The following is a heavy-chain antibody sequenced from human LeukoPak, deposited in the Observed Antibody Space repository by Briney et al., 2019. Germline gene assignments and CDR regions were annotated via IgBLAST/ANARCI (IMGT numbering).Heavy chain of an antibody. CDR3: ARPAVAGTKVDAFDI. D-gene: IGHD6-19*01. J-gene: IGHJ3*02. CDR1: GGTFRDYP. CDR2: IGGYNGNT. Sequence: GASVKVSCKASGGTFRDYPLSWVRQAPGHGLEWMGWIGGYNGNTKYAQNLQGRVTLTTDTSTSTAYMELGSLRSDDTAVYYCARPAVAGTKVDAFDIWGQGTMVTVSS. V-gene: IGHV1-18*01.